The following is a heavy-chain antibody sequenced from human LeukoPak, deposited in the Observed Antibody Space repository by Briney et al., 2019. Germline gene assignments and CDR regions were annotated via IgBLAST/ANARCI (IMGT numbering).Heavy chain of an antibody. CDR2: INPNSGGT. CDR1: GYTFTGYY. CDR3: ARSRMVYATHDY. Sequence: ASVKASCKASGYTFTGYYMHWLRQAPGQGLEWMGWINPNSGGTNYAQKFQGRVTMTRDTSISTAYMELSRLRSDDTAVYYCARSRMVYATHDYWGQGTLVTVSS. J-gene: IGHJ4*02. D-gene: IGHD2-8*01. V-gene: IGHV1-2*02.